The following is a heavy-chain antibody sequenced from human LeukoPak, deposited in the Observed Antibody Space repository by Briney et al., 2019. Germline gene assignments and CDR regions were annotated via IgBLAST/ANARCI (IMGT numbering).Heavy chain of an antibody. D-gene: IGHD5-24*01. CDR1: GFTFSSYS. V-gene: IGHV3-21*01. J-gene: IGHJ3*02. CDR2: ISSSSSYI. CDR3: ASRGMATNAFDI. Sequence: GGSLRLSCAASGFTFSSYSMNWVRQAPGKGLKWASSISSSSSYIYYADSVKGRFTISRDNAKNSLYLQMNSLRAEDTAVYYCASRGMATNAFDIWGQGTMVTVSS.